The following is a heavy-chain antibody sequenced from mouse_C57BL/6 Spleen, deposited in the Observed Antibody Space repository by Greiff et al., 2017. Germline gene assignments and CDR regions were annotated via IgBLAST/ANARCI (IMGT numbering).Heavy chain of an antibody. CDR2: ISGGGGNT. V-gene: IGHV5-9*01. J-gene: IGHJ3*01. D-gene: IGHD2-5*01. CDR1: GFTFSSYT. Sequence: EVMLVESGGGLVKPGGSLKLSCAASGFTFSSYTMSWVRQTPEKRLEWVATISGGGGNTYYPDSVKGRFTISRDNAKNTLYLQMSSLRSEDTALYYCARSPYYSNPAGFAYWGQGTLVTVSA. CDR3: ARSPYYSNPAGFAY.